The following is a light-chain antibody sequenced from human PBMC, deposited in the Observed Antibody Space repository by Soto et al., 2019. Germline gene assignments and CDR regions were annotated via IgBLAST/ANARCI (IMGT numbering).Light chain of an antibody. CDR2: DAS. CDR1: QSVSSY. Sequence: EIVLTQSPATLSLSPGERATLSCRASQSVSSYLAWYQQKPGQAPRLLIYDASNRATGIPARFSGSGSGTDFTLTISSLEPEDFAVYYCQQYAGSPPYTFGQGTKLEIK. J-gene: IGKJ2*01. V-gene: IGKV3-11*01. CDR3: QQYAGSPPYT.